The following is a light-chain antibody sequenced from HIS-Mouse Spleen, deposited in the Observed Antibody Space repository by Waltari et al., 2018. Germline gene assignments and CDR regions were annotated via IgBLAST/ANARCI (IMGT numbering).Light chain of an antibody. CDR3: SSYTSSSTYV. J-gene: IGLJ1*01. CDR2: GFS. Sequence: QSALTQPASVSGSPGQSITISCPGTSRDVGAYTDATWYPQHPGKAPKLSLYGFSNRPLGVSNRFSGSKSGNTSSLTISGLQAEDEADYYCSSYTSSSTYVFGTGTKVTVL. CDR1: SRDVGAYTD. V-gene: IGLV2-14*01.